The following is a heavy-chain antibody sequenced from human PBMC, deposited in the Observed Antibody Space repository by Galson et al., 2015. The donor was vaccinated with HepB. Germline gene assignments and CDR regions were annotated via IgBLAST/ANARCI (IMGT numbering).Heavy chain of an antibody. CDR1: GFTFTDYY. CDR3: ARFVGEVVLFDY. CDR2: ISSSSSYT. V-gene: IGHV3-11*06. D-gene: IGHD2-15*01. Sequence: FLRLSSAAPGFTFTDYYMSWIRQAPGKGLEWVSYISSSSSYTNYADSVKGRFTISRNNAKNSLYLQVNSLRAEDTAVYYCARFVGEVVLFDYWGQGTLVTVSS. J-gene: IGHJ4*02.